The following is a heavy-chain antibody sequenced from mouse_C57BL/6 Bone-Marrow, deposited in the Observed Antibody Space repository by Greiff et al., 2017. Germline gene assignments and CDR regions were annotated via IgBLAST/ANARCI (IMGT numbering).Heavy chain of an antibody. J-gene: IGHJ3*01. CDR2: INYDGSST. CDR3: ARDFYMAY. CDR1: GFTFSDYY. Sequence: EVKLMESEGGLVQPGSSMTLSCTASGFTFSDYYMAWVRQVPEKGLEWVANINYDGSSTYYLDSLKSRFIISRDNAKNLLYLQMSSLKSEDTATYYCARDFYMAYWGQGTLVTVSA. D-gene: IGHD1-3*01. V-gene: IGHV5-16*01.